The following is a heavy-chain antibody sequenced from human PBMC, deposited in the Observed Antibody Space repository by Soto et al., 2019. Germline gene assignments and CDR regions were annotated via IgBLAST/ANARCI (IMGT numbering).Heavy chain of an antibody. CDR2: ISAYNGNT. D-gene: IGHD2-8*02. Sequence: QVQLVQSGAEVKKPGASVKVSCKASGYTFTSYGISWVRQAPGQGLEWMGWISAYNGNTNYAQKLQGRVTMTTDTSTSTAYMELRRLSSVDTAVYYCERDPISYWYSYDFDYWFQGAPGPVS. CDR1: GYTFTSYG. V-gene: IGHV1-18*01. CDR3: ERDPISYWYSYDFDY. J-gene: IGHJ4*02.